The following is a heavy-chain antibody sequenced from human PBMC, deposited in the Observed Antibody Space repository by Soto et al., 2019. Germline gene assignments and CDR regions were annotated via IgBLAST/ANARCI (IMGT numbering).Heavy chain of an antibody. V-gene: IGHV1-24*01. CDR1: GYTLTESS. CDR3: ATDLGFGGVIVPSDY. CDR2: FDPEDGET. D-gene: IGHD3-16*02. J-gene: IGHJ4*02. Sequence: ASVKVSCKVSGYTLTESSMHWVRQAPGKGLEWMGGFDPEDGETIYAQKFQGRVTMTEDTSTDTAYMELSSLRSEDTAVYYCATDLGFGGVIVPSDYWGQGTRVTVSS.